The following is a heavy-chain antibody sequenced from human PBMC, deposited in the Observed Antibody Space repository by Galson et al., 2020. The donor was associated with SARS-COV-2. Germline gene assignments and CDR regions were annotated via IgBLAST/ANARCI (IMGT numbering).Heavy chain of an antibody. Sequence: GGSLRLSCAASGFVFSSHGIHWVRQAPGKGLEWVTFIRDNGHDQYYSDAVKGRFTISRDNFNNIVYLQMNSLRVEDTAIYYCAKDTITRGVDYFEYWGQGVMVTVSS. CDR3: AKDTITRGVDYFEY. J-gene: IGHJ4*02. D-gene: IGHD3-10*01. CDR1: GFVFSSHG. CDR2: IRDNGHDQ. V-gene: IGHV3-30*02.